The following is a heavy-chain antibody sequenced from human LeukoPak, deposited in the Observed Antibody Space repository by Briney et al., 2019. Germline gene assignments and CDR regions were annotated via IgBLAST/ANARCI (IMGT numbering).Heavy chain of an antibody. J-gene: IGHJ5*02. D-gene: IGHD3-10*01. V-gene: IGHV4-59*01. CDR1: GGSISSYY. CDR2: IYYSGST. Sequence: SETLSLTCTVSGGSISSYYWSWIRQPPGKGLEWIGYIYYSGSTNYNPSLKSRVTISVDTSKNQFSLKLSSVTAADTAVYYCARGPRANYGSGSYFWFDPWGQGTLVTVSS. CDR3: ARGPRANYGSGSYFWFDP.